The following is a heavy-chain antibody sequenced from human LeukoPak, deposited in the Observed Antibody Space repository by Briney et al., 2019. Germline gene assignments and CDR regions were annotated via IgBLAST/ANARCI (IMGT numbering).Heavy chain of an antibody. Sequence: SETLSLTCAVYGGSFSVYYWSWIRQPPGKGLEWIGELNHSGSTNYNPSPKSRVTISVDTSKNQFSLKLSSVTAADTAVYYCARGHRNQRIAARGLAFTPPFGYWGQGTLVTVSS. CDR1: GGSFSVYY. V-gene: IGHV4-34*01. CDR2: LNHSGST. D-gene: IGHD6-6*01. J-gene: IGHJ4*02. CDR3: ARGHRNQRIAARGLAFTPPFGY.